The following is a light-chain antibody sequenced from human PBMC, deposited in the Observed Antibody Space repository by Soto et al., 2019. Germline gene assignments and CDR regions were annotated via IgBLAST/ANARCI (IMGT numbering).Light chain of an antibody. CDR2: GAS. Sequence: IVLTQSPGTLSLSPGERATLSCRASRSVISRYVAGYQQKPGQAPRRLIYGASSRATGIPDRLSGSGSRTDFTLTIRRVEPEDFAVYFCQQYGYSPYTFGQATKLQTK. J-gene: IGKJ2*01. CDR3: QQYGYSPYT. V-gene: IGKV3-20*01. CDR1: RSVISRY.